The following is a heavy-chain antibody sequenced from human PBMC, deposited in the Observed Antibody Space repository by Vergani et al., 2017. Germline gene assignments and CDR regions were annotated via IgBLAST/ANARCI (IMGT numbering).Heavy chain of an antibody. V-gene: IGHV1-69*18. CDR3: ARDRGGGGSSWYGTLGY. J-gene: IGHJ4*02. D-gene: IGHD6-13*01. CDR2: IIPIFGTA. Sequence: QVQLVQSGAEVKKPGSSVKVSCKASGGTFSSYAISWVRQAPGQGLEWMGRIIPIFGTANYAQKFQGRVTITADESTSTAYMEVSSLRAEDTAVYYWARDRGGGGSSWYGTLGYWGQGTLVTVSS. CDR1: GGTFSSYA.